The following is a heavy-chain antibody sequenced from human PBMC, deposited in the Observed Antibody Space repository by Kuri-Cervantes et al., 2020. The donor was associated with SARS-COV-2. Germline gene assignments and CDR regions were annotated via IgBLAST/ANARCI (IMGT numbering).Heavy chain of an antibody. Sequence: GESLKISRAASGFTFSSYSMNWVRQAPGKGLGWVSSISSSSSYIYYADSVKGRFTISRDNSKNTLYLQMNSLRAEDTAVYYCASSGLWSGLYYYYMDVWGKGTTVTVSS. CDR2: ISSSSSYI. V-gene: IGHV3-21*01. CDR1: GFTFSSYS. J-gene: IGHJ6*03. D-gene: IGHD3-3*01. CDR3: ASSGLWSGLYYYYMDV.